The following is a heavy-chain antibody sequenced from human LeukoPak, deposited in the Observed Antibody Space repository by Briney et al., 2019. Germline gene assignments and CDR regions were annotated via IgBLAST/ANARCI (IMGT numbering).Heavy chain of an antibody. V-gene: IGHV3-20*04. Sequence: PGGSLRLTCAASGFSFYDYGISWVRHAPGKGLEWVTGITWNSGNKAYGDYVKGRFTISRANAKNSMYLQMHSLRAEDTAFYYCARDACVSGAFESLGQGGMLTVCS. CDR2: ITWNSGNK. CDR1: GFSFYDYG. J-gene: IGHJ3*02. CDR3: ARDACVSGAFES. D-gene: IGHD2-8*01.